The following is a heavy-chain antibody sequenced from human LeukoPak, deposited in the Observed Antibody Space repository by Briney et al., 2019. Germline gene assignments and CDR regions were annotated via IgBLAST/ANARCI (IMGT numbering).Heavy chain of an antibody. CDR3: ARDLQEMYYYDSSGYFDY. Sequence: PVASVKVSCKASGYTFTSYYMHWVRQAPGQGLEWMGIINPSGGNTNYAQKLQGGVTMTTDTSTSTAYMELRSLRSDDTAVYYCARDLQEMYYYDSSGYFDYWGQGTLVTVSS. J-gene: IGHJ4*02. CDR1: GYTFTSYY. D-gene: IGHD3-22*01. CDR2: INPSGGNT. V-gene: IGHV1-46*01.